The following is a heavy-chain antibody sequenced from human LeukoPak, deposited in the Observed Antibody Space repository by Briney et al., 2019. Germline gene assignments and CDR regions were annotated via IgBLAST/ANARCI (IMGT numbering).Heavy chain of an antibody. Sequence: GGSLRLSCVASGFTFSSYSMNWVRQAPGKGLEWVSYISSSSSTIYYADSVKGRFTISRDNAKNSLYLQMNSLRAEDTAVYYCARDQRWELPYYFDYWGQGTLVTVSS. CDR3: ARDQRWELPYYFDY. V-gene: IGHV3-48*01. J-gene: IGHJ4*02. CDR2: ISSSSSTI. D-gene: IGHD1-26*01. CDR1: GFTFSSYS.